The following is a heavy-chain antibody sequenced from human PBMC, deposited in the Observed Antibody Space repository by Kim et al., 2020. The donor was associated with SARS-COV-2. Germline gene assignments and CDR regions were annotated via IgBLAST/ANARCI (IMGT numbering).Heavy chain of an antibody. J-gene: IGHJ4*02. CDR2: FDPEDGET. CDR3: ATVMADYGDYHYFDY. D-gene: IGHD4-17*01. Sequence: ASVKVSCKVSGYTLTELSMHWVRQAPGKGLEWMGGFDPEDGETIYAQKFQGRVTMTEDTSTDTAYMELSSLRSEDTAVYYCATVMADYGDYHYFDYWGQGTLVTVSS. CDR1: GYTLTELS. V-gene: IGHV1-24*01.